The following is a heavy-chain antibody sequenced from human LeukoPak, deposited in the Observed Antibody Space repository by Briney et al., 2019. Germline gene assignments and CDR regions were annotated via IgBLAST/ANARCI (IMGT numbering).Heavy chain of an antibody. Sequence: ASVKVSCKAPGYTFTGYYMHWVRQAPGQGLEWMGWINPNSGGTNYAQKFQGRVTMTRDTSISTAYMELSRLRSDDTAVYYCARDYYYIVVVPAAADAFDIWGQGTMVTVSS. D-gene: IGHD2-2*01. CDR3: ARDYYYIVVVPAAADAFDI. J-gene: IGHJ3*02. CDR1: GYTFTGYY. CDR2: INPNSGGT. V-gene: IGHV1-2*02.